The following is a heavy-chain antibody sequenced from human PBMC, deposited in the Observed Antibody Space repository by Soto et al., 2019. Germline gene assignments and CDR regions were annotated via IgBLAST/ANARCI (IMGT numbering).Heavy chain of an antibody. J-gene: IGHJ3*02. D-gene: IGHD6-6*01. CDR2: ILYDGSNK. Sequence: SLRLSCAASGFTFSSYGMHWVRQAPGKGLEWVAVILYDGSNKYYADSVKGRFTISRDNSKNTLYLQMNSLRAEDTAVYYCAKPISSSSLFDAFDIWGQGTMVTVSS. CDR3: AKPISSSSLFDAFDI. CDR1: GFTFSSYG. V-gene: IGHV3-30*18.